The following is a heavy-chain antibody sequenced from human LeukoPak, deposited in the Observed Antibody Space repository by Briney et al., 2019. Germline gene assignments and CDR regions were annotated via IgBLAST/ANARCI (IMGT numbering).Heavy chain of an antibody. Sequence: SQTLSLTCTVSGGSISSSNYYWGWIRQPPGKRPEWIGSIYYSGSTYSNPSLESRVTISVNTSESQFSLKLTSVTAADTAVYYCARLGSIVWFGELAWFDPWGQGTLVTVSS. CDR3: ARLGSIVWFGELAWFDP. CDR2: IYYSGST. V-gene: IGHV4-39*01. J-gene: IGHJ5*02. CDR1: GGSISSSNYY. D-gene: IGHD3-10*01.